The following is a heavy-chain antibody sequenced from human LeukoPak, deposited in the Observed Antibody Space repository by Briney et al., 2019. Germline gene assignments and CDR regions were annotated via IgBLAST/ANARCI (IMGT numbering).Heavy chain of an antibody. Sequence: PGGSLRLSCAASGFTLSNYNMNWVRQAPGKGLEWVAFIRYDGSNKYYADSVKGRFTISRDNSKNTLYLQMNSLRAEDTAVYYCAREAWIQLWLPRYYYYYMDVWGKGTTVTVSS. CDR2: IRYDGSNK. V-gene: IGHV3-30*02. CDR3: AREAWIQLWLPRYYYYYMDV. CDR1: GFTLSNYN. D-gene: IGHD5-18*01. J-gene: IGHJ6*03.